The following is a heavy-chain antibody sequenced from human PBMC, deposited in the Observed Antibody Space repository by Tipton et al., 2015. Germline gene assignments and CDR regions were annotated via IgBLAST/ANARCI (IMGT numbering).Heavy chain of an antibody. D-gene: IGHD2-15*01. CDR1: GASVSSGSYY. Sequence: TLSLTCTVSGASVSSGSYYWTWIRQHPGKGLEWIGHISYSGNTNYNPSLKSRVTMSVDTSKNQFSLKLTSVNAADTAVYYCARGGNNWFDPWGQGTLVTVSS. J-gene: IGHJ5*02. CDR2: ISYSGNT. CDR3: ARGGNNWFDP. V-gene: IGHV4-61*01.